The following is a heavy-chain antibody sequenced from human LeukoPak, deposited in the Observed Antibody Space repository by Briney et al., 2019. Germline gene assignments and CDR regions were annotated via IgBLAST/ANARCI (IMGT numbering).Heavy chain of an antibody. CDR1: GFTVSSNY. Sequence: GGSLKLSCAASGFTVSSNYMSWVRQAPGKGLEWVSVIYSGGSTYYADSVKGRFTISRDNSKNTLYLQMNSLRAEDTAVYYCARGRSSSWSYYYYGMDVWGQGTTVTVSS. CDR3: ARGRSSSWSYYYYGMDV. J-gene: IGHJ6*02. CDR2: IYSGGST. D-gene: IGHD6-13*01. V-gene: IGHV3-66*01.